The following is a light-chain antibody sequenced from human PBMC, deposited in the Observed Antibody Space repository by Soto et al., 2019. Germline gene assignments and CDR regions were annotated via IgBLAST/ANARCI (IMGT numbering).Light chain of an antibody. CDR3: TSYTSGTYV. CDR2: EVS. CDR1: RSDVGTYNY. Sequence: QSALTQPASVSGSPGQSITISCTGTRSDVGTYNYVSWYQQHPGKAPKLMIFEVSNRPSGVSNRFSGSKSGNTASLTISGLQAEDEADYYCTSYTSGTYVFGTGTKVTVL. V-gene: IGLV2-14*01. J-gene: IGLJ1*01.